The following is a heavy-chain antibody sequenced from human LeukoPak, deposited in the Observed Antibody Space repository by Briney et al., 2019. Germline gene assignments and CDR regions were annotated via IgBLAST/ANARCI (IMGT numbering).Heavy chain of an antibody. D-gene: IGHD1-26*01. CDR2: IIPILGIA. CDR3: ARVDGSYRWFDP. CDR1: GGTFSSYA. J-gene: IGHJ5*02. Sequence: SVKVSCKASGGTFSSYAISWVRQALGQGLEWMGRIIPILGIANYAQKFQGRVTITADESTSTAYMELSSLRSEDTAVYYCARVDGSYRWFDPWGQGTLVTVSS. V-gene: IGHV1-69*04.